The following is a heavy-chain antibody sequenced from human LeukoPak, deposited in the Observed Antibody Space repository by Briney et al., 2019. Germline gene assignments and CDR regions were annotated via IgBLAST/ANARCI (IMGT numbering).Heavy chain of an antibody. D-gene: IGHD3-10*01. Sequence: PSETLSLTCAVYGGSFSGYYWSWIRQPPGKGLEWIGEINHSGSTNYNPSLKSRVTISVDTSKTQFSLKLSSMTAADTAVYYCARGRKYYYGSGSYYFDYWGQGTLVTVSS. J-gene: IGHJ4*02. CDR1: GGSFSGYY. V-gene: IGHV4-34*01. CDR3: ARGRKYYYGSGSYYFDY. CDR2: INHSGST.